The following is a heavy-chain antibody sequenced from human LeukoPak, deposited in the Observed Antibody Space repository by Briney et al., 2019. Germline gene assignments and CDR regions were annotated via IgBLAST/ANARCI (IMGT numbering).Heavy chain of an antibody. CDR1: GGSISTYY. CDR2: ISHSGST. V-gene: IGHV4-59*01. CDR3: ARESDYYDSSGYFDY. J-gene: IGHJ4*02. D-gene: IGHD3-22*01. Sequence: SETLSLTCTVSGGSISTYYWSWIRQPPGKGLEWLAYISHSGSTNFNPSLKSRVTISVDTSMNQFSLRLSSVTAADTAVYYCARESDYYDSSGYFDYWGQGTLVTVSS.